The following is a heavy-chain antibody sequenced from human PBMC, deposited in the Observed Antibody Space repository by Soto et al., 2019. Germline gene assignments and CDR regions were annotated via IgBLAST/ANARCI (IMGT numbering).Heavy chain of an antibody. Sequence: SETLSLTCTVSGGSIRSSNYYWAWVRQPPGKGLEWIANIYYSGDTYFHPSLRSRLTVSVDTSKNQFSLKLSSLTAADTAMYYCDYFVGSPIFDYWGQGSLVTVSS. CDR1: GGSIRSSNYY. CDR3: DYFVGSPIFDY. V-gene: IGHV4-39*01. D-gene: IGHD2-15*01. J-gene: IGHJ4*02. CDR2: IYYSGDT.